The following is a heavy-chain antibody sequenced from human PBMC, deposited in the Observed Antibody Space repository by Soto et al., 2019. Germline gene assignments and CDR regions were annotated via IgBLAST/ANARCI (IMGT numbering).Heavy chain of an antibody. J-gene: IGHJ6*02. V-gene: IGHV3-30*18. CDR1: GFTFSSYG. Sequence: QVQLVESGGGVVQPGRSLRLSCAASGFTFSSYGMHWVRQAPGKGLEWVAVISYDGSNKYYADSVKGRFTISRDNSKNTLYLQMNSLRAEDTAVYYCAKGVGRWGMDVWGQGTTVTVSS. D-gene: IGHD3-16*02. CDR3: AKGVGRWGMDV. CDR2: ISYDGSNK.